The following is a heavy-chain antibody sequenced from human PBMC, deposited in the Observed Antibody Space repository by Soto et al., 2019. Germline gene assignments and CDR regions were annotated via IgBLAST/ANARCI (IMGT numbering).Heavy chain of an antibody. D-gene: IGHD1-1*01. V-gene: IGHV4-39*02. J-gene: IGHJ4*02. CDR3: GAQAYVAKGYHLET. Sequence: QLQLQESGPGLVKPSETMSLTCTVSGGSISTRSSYWGWLRQPPGKGLEWIGSIYYIGNTYYNPSLRSRAAISIDSSKTRFSLNLKAVTLAVTAVYYCGAQAYVAKGYHLETWGQGTMVSVSS. CDR2: IYYIGNT. CDR1: GGSISTRSSY.